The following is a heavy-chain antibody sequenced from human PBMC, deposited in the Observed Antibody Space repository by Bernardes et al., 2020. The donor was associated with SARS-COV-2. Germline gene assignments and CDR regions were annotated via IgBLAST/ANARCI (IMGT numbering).Heavy chain of an antibody. CDR2: INWNGGST. D-gene: IGHD2-15*01. J-gene: IGHJ6*02. CDR1: GFTFDDYG. Sequence: GGSLRLSCAASGFTFDDYGMSWVRQAPGKGLEWVSGINWNGGSTGYADSVKGRFTISRDNAKNSLYLQMNSLRAEDTALYHCASLACSGGSCYRGYYGMDVWGQGTTVTVSS. V-gene: IGHV3-20*01. CDR3: ASLACSGGSCYRGYYGMDV.